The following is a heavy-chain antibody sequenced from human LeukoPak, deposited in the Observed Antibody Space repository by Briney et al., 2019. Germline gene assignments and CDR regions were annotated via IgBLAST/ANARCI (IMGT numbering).Heavy chain of an antibody. CDR2: ISGSGGST. CDR3: AKGMRHCDSTSCYSFHPPDY. J-gene: IGHJ4*02. V-gene: IGHV3-23*01. Sequence: GGSLRLSCAASGFTFSSYAMSWVRQAPGKGLEWVSAISGSGGSTYYADSVKGRFTISGDNSKNTLYLQMNSLRAEDTAVYYCAKGMRHCDSTSCYSFHPPDYWGQETLVSVSS. CDR1: GFTFSSYA. D-gene: IGHD2-2*02.